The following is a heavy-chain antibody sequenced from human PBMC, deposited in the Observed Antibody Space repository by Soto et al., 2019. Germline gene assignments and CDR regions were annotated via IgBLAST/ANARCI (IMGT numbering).Heavy chain of an antibody. Sequence: KTSETLSLTCTVSGGSISSSSYYWGWIRQPPGKGLEWIGSIYYSGSTYYNPSLKSRVTISVDTSKNQFSLKLSSVTAADTAVYYCARGESSSGSSFDPWGQGTLVTVSS. CDR1: GGSISSSSYY. CDR3: ARGESSSGSSFDP. V-gene: IGHV4-39*01. CDR2: IYYSGST. D-gene: IGHD6-19*01. J-gene: IGHJ5*02.